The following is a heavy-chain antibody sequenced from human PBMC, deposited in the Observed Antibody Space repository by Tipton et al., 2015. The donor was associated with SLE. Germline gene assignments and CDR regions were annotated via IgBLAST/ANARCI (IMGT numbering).Heavy chain of an antibody. CDR2: IDYSGST. J-gene: IGHJ4*02. CDR1: GGSINSHY. V-gene: IGHV4-59*11. Sequence: TLSLTCTVSGGSINSHYWSWIRQPPGKGLEYIGYIDYSGSTNYNPSLKSRVTLSVDAPKNQFSLKLNSVTAADPAVYYCAGLRAWGMSYWGQGTLVTVSS. D-gene: IGHD5-12*01. CDR3: AGLRAWGMSY.